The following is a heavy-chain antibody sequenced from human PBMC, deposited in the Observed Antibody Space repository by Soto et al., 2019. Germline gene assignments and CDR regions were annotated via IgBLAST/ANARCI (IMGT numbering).Heavy chain of an antibody. CDR2: ISWNSRNI. CDR3: AKGSGGAAPGYYHNAMDV. CDR1: GFTFDEYA. Sequence: PGGSLRLSCAASGFTFDEYAMHGVRRSPGKGLEWVSGISWNSRNIVYADSVKGRFTISRDNAKNSLYLQMNSLTTDDTALYYCAKGSGGAAPGYYHNAMDVWGQGTTVTVSS. J-gene: IGHJ6*02. V-gene: IGHV3-9*01. D-gene: IGHD6-13*01.